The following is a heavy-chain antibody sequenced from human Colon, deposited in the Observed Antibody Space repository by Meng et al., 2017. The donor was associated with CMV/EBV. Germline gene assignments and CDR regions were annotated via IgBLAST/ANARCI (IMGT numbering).Heavy chain of an antibody. CDR2: IYPQDGGT. V-gene: IGHV1-2*02. CDR1: VSPFTANV. CDR3: VRESWYFDF. J-gene: IGHJ4*02. D-gene: IGHD6-13*01. Sequence: AGSSVMVSCNTAVSPFTANVLHWGRQTPGQGREWRGWIYPQDGGTYFAQKFQDRVTLTRYTSITTAYMELSGLTSDDTAIYYCVRESWYFDFWGEGTLVTVSS.